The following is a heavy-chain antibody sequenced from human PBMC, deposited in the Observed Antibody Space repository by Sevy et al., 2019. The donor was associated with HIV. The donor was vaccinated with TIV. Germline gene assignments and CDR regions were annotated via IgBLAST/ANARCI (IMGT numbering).Heavy chain of an antibody. J-gene: IGHJ6*03. CDR2: ISGSGTRT. CDR3: GKGGGGHYDPDEIGYYFYYYNMDV. CDR1: GFSFDSYG. Sequence: GGSLRLSCAVSGFSFDSYGMTWVRQAPGKGLEWDSGISGSGTRTYYADSVKGRFIISRDNSKNTLYLQMNSLRSEDSGKYYCGKGGGGHYDPDEIGYYFYYYNMDVWGKGTTVTVSS. V-gene: IGHV3-23*01. D-gene: IGHD3-22*01.